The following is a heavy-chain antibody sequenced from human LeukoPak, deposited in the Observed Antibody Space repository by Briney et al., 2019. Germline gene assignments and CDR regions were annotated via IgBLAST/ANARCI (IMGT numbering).Heavy chain of an antibody. D-gene: IGHD5-12*01. Sequence: ASVKVSCKASGYTFTGYYMHWVRQAPGQGLEWMGEINPSGGSTSYAQKFQGRITVTRDTYTNTVYMDLSSLRSEDTATYYCARGAPTTRIGAGRFDYWGQGSLLTVAS. CDR3: ARGAPTTRIGAGRFDY. V-gene: IGHV1-46*01. CDR1: GYTFTGYY. J-gene: IGHJ4*02. CDR2: INPSGGST.